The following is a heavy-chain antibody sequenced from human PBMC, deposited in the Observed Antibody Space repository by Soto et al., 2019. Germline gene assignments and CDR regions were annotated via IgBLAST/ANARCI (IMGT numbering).Heavy chain of an antibody. J-gene: IGHJ5*02. CDR2: IYYSGST. CDR3: AITNNDYGPALDP. Sequence: PSETLSLTCTVSGGSLSSGGYYWSWIRPHPGKGLEWIGYIYYSGSTYYNPSLKSRVTISVDTSKNQFSLKLSSVTAADTAVYYCAITNNDYGPALDPWGQGTLVTVSS. V-gene: IGHV4-31*03. CDR1: GGSLSSGGYY. D-gene: IGHD4-17*01.